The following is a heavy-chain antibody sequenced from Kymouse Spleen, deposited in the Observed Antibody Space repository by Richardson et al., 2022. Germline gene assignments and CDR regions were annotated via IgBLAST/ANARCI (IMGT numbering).Heavy chain of an antibody. D-gene: IGHD2-2*02. Sequence: QVQLVESGGGLVKPGGSLRLSCAASGFTFSDYYMSWIRQAPGKGLEWVSYISSSGSTIYYADSVKGRFTISRDNAKNSLYLQMNSLRAEDTAVYYCARDRLYCSSTSCYDYYYGMDVWGQGTTVTVSS. V-gene: IGHV3-11*01. CDR1: GFTFSDYY. CDR2: ISSSGSTI. CDR3: ARDRLYCSSTSCYDYYYGMDV. J-gene: IGHJ6*02.